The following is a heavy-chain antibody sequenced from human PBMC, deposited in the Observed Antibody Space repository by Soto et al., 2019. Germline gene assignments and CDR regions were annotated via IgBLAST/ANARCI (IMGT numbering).Heavy chain of an antibody. CDR2: ISYDGSNK. J-gene: IGHJ2*01. V-gene: IGHV3-30-3*01. CDR1: GFTFSSYA. CDR3: ARDFAEVGAPSWYFDL. D-gene: IGHD1-26*01. Sequence: QVQLVESGGGVVQPGRSLRLSCAASGFTFSSYAMHWVRQAPGKGLEWVAVISYDGSNKYYADSVKGRFTISRDNSKNTLYLQMNSLRAEHTAVYYCARDFAEVGAPSWYFDLWGRGTLVTVSS.